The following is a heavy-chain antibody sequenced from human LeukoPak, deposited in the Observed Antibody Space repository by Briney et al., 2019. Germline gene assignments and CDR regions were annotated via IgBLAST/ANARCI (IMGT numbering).Heavy chain of an antibody. CDR3: ASSRPQLWFYVD. Sequence: KPSETLSLTCTVSGGSISSYYWSWIRQPPGKGLEWIGYIYYSGSTNYNPSLKSRVTISVDTSKNQFSLKLSSVTAADTAVYYCASSRPQLWFYVDWGQGTLVTVSS. CDR2: IYYSGST. D-gene: IGHD5-18*01. CDR1: GGSISSYY. J-gene: IGHJ4*02. V-gene: IGHV4-59*01.